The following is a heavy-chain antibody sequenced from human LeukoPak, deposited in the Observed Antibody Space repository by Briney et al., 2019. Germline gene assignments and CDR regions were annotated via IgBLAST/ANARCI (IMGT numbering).Heavy chain of an antibody. V-gene: IGHV3-15*01. Sequence: GGSLRLSCAASGFTFSNAWMSWVRQAPGKGLEWVGRIKSKTDGGTTDYAAPVKGRFTISRDDSKNTLYLQMNSLKTEDTAVYYCTTDGGRITIFGVVQRWDYWGQGTLVTVSS. D-gene: IGHD3-3*01. CDR1: GFTFSNAW. J-gene: IGHJ4*02. CDR2: IKSKTDGGTT. CDR3: TTDGGRITIFGVVQRWDY.